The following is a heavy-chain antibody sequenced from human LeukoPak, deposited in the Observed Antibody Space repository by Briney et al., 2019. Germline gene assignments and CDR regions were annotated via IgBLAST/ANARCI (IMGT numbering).Heavy chain of an antibody. V-gene: IGHV1-18*01. CDR1: GYIFINHG. CDR2: ISAYNGRT. Sequence: ASVKVSCKASGYIFINHGIAWVRQAPGQGLQYMGWISAYNGRTDYAQNLQGRVTMTTDTATTTAHMELRSLTPDDTAVYFCARWGASPNDFWGQGTLVTVSS. D-gene: IGHD3-16*01. CDR3: ARWGASPNDF. J-gene: IGHJ4*02.